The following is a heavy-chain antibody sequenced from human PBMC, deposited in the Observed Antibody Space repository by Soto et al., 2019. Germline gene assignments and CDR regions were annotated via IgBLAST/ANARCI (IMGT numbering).Heavy chain of an antibody. CDR1: GYTFNDYE. CDR2: MNPNSGET. V-gene: IGHV1-8*02. D-gene: IGHD2-2*01. CDR3: ARIAMPARPRWYNWFAP. Sequence: QEQLGQSAAEVKKPGASVKVSCETSGYTFNDYEINWVRQATGQGLEWIGWMNPNSGETGYAQRFQGRVTMTTSSSLSTAYLELSSLTSDDTAVYYCARIAMPARPRWYNWFAPWGQGTLVTVSS. J-gene: IGHJ5*02.